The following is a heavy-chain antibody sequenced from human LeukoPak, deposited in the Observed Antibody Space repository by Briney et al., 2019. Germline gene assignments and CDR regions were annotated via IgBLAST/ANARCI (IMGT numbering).Heavy chain of an antibody. V-gene: IGHV4-34*01. D-gene: IGHD2-2*01. Sequence: SETLSLTCAVYGGSFSGYYWSWIRQPPGKGLEWIGEINHSGSTNYNPSLKSRVTISVDTSKNQFSLKLSSVTAADTAVYYCARAGHIVVVPAAIRGALRNNWFDPWGQGTLVTVSS. CDR2: INHSGST. CDR3: ARAGHIVVVPAAIRGALRNNWFDP. CDR1: GGSFSGYY. J-gene: IGHJ5*02.